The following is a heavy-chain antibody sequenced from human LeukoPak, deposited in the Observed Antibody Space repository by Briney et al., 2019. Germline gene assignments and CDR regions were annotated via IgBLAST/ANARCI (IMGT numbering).Heavy chain of an antibody. CDR2: IYYSGST. J-gene: IGHJ5*02. Sequence: SETQSLTCTVSGGSISSSSYYWGWIRQPPGKGLEWIGSIYYSGSTYYNPSLKSRVTISVDTSKNQFSLKLSSVTAADTAVYYCARPIERYCSSTSCYVPVGSVWFDPRGQGTLVTVSS. D-gene: IGHD2-2*01. CDR1: GGSISSSSYY. V-gene: IGHV4-39*01. CDR3: ARPIERYCSSTSCYVPVGSVWFDP.